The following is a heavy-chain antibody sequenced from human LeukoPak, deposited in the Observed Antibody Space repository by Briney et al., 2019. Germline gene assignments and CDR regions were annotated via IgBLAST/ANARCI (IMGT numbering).Heavy chain of an antibody. V-gene: IGHV1-18*01. CDR2: ISAYNGNT. CDR3: ARSRQAHTWLLALFRFDY. Sequence: ASVKVSCKASGYTFTSYGISWVRQAPGQGLEWMGWISAYNGNTNYAQKLQGRVTMTTDTSTSTAYMELRSLRSDDTAVYYCARSRQAHTWLLALFRFDYWGQGTLVTVSS. D-gene: IGHD3-22*01. J-gene: IGHJ4*02. CDR1: GYTFTSYG.